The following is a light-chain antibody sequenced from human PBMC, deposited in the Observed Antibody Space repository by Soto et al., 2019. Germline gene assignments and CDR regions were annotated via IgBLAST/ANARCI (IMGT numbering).Light chain of an antibody. Sequence: DIVMTQSPGTLSVSPGERVTLSCRASQSISSNLVWYQQKPGQAPRLLIYGASTRATGIPARFSGSGSGTEFTLTISSLQSEDFAVYYCQQYNDWPPWAFGQGTKVDIK. CDR3: QQYNDWPPWA. CDR2: GAS. V-gene: IGKV3-15*01. J-gene: IGKJ1*01. CDR1: QSISSN.